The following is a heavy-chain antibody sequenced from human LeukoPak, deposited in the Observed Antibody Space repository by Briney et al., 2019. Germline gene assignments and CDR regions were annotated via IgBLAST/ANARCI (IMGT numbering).Heavy chain of an antibody. CDR2: IRYDGRNK. CDR1: GFTFSSYG. D-gene: IGHD6-19*01. J-gene: IGHJ4*02. CDR3: AKEATVAGYDY. V-gene: IGHV3-30*02. Sequence: PGGSLRPPCAASGFTFSSYGMHWVRQAPGKGLEWVAFIRYDGRNKYYADSVKGRFTISRDNSKNTLYLQMNILRAEDTAVYYCAKEATVAGYDYWGQGTLVTVSS.